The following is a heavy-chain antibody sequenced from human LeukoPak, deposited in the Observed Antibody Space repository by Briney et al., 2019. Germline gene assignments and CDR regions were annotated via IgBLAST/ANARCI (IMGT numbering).Heavy chain of an antibody. D-gene: IGHD3-10*01. CDR3: TTAYYYGSGSPDH. CDR1: GFTFTNAC. CDR2: IKSKTDGGTT. J-gene: IGHJ4*02. Sequence: PGGSLRLSXAASGFTFTNACMNWVRQAPGKGLEWVGHIKSKTDGGTTTYAAPVKGRFTISRDDSKDTLYLQMNNLKTEDTAVYYCTTAYYYGSGSPDHWGQGTLVTVSS. V-gene: IGHV3-15*01.